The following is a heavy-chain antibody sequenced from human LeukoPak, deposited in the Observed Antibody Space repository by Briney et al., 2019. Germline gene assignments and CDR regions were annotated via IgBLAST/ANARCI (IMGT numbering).Heavy chain of an antibody. CDR1: GFTFSSYA. J-gene: IGHJ6*03. V-gene: IGHV3-30*01. Sequence: GRSLRLSCAASGFTFSSYAMHWVRQAPGKGLEWLAVISCDGSKKYYADSVKGRFIISRDKSNNTLYLQMNSLRTEDTAVYYCATGGTPNYYYYYYMDVWGKGTTVTVSS. CDR2: ISCDGSKK. D-gene: IGHD3-16*01. CDR3: ATGGTPNYYYYYYMDV.